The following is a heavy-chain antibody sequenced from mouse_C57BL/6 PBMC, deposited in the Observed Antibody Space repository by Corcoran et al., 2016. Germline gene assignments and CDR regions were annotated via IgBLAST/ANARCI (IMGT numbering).Heavy chain of an antibody. D-gene: IGHD1-1*01. J-gene: IGHJ2*01. V-gene: IGHV1-26*01. Sequence: EVQLQQSGPELVKPGASVKISCKASGYTFTDYYMNWVKQSHGKSLEWIGDINPNNGGTSYTQKFKGKATLTVDKSSSTAYMELRSLTSEDSAVYYCARRTYYGGYFDYWGQGTTLTVSS. CDR1: GYTFTDYY. CDR2: INPNNGGT. CDR3: ARRTYYGGYFDY.